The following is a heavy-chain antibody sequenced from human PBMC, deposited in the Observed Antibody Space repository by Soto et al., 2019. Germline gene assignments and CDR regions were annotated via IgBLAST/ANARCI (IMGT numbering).Heavy chain of an antibody. D-gene: IGHD2-21*01. V-gene: IGHV3-30-3*01. J-gene: IGHJ6*02. CDR3: ARDHAVIRGEGGMDV. CDR1: GFTFITYA. CDR2: ISYDGSNE. Sequence: QVQLVESGGAVVQLGRSRRLSGLAFGFTFITYAMTGFRQAPGKGWGGGAVISYDGSNEYFADSVKGRFTISRDKSKNTLYLQMNSLRTEDTAVYYCARDHAVIRGEGGMDVWGQGTTVTVSS.